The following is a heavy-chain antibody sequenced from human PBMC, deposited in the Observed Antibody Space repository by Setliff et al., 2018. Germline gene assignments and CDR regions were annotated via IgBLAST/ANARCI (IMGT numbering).Heavy chain of an antibody. V-gene: IGHV4-39*01. CDR2: IYHRGST. CDR1: GGSISSSNYY. J-gene: IGHJ5*02. Sequence: SETLSLTCTVSGGSISSSNYYWGWIRQPPGKGLEWIGSIYHRGSTYYNPSLKSRVTMSVDTSRNQFSLKLSSVTAADTAVYYCARARYCSGGSCYWTWFGPWGQGTLVTVSS. D-gene: IGHD2-15*01. CDR3: ARARYCSGGSCYWTWFGP.